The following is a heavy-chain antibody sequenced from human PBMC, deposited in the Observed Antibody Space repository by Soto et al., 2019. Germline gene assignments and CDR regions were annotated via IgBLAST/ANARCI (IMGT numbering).Heavy chain of an antibody. Sequence: GGSLRLSCAASGFTFSSYAMHWVRQAPGKGLDWVAVISYDGSNKYYADSVKGRFTISRDNSKNTLYLQMNSLRAEDTAVYYCARGSRFYDSSGYYPDAFDIWGQGTMVTVSS. V-gene: IGHV3-30-3*01. CDR3: ARGSRFYDSSGYYPDAFDI. CDR2: ISYDGSNK. J-gene: IGHJ3*02. CDR1: GFTFSSYA. D-gene: IGHD3-22*01.